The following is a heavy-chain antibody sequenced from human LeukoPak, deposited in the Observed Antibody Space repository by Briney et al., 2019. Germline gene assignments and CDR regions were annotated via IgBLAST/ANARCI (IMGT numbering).Heavy chain of an antibody. CDR1: GFTFSSFT. D-gene: IGHD2-2*01. J-gene: IGHJ5*02. Sequence: PGGSLRLSCAASGFTFSSFTMSWVRQAPGKGLEWVSSISSDSGYIYDADSVKGRFTISRDNAKNSLYLQMDSLRAEDTAVYYCARGDCITTKFNLPNWFDPWGQGTLVTVSS. CDR2: ISSDSGYI. CDR3: ARGDCITTKFNLPNWFDP. V-gene: IGHV3-21*01.